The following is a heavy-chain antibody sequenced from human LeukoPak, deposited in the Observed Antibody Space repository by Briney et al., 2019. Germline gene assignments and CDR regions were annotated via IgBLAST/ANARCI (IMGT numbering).Heavy chain of an antibody. Sequence: GGSLRLSCAASGFTFSSYAMSWVRQAPGKGLEWVSAISGTGGSTYYADSVKGRFTISRDTSKDTLYLQMNSLRAEDTAVYYCAKGLSSGDYGLHYWGQGTLVTVSS. CDR1: GFTFSSYA. J-gene: IGHJ4*02. CDR2: ISGTGGST. V-gene: IGHV3-23*01. D-gene: IGHD4-17*01. CDR3: AKGLSSGDYGLHY.